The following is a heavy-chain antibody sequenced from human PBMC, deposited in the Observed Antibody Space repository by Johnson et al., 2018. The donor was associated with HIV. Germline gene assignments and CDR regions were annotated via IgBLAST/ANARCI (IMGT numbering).Heavy chain of an antibody. V-gene: IGHV3-30*04. Sequence: QVQVVESGGGLVKPGGSLRLSCAASGFTFSTYAMHWVRQAPGKGLEWVALISYDGSNKYYADSVKGRFTISRDNSKNTLYLQMNTLRAEDTAVYYCARDQNIVGANDGFDIWGQGTMVTVSS. CDR3: ARDQNIVGANDGFDI. CDR2: ISYDGSNK. J-gene: IGHJ3*02. D-gene: IGHD1-26*01. CDR1: GFTFSTYA.